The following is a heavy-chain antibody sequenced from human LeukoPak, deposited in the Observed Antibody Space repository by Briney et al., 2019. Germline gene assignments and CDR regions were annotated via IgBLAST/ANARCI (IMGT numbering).Heavy chain of an antibody. Sequence: GGSLRLSCAASGFTFSSYAMSWVRQAPGKALEWVSAISGSGGSTYYADSVKRRFTISRDNSKNTLYLQLNSLRAEDTAVYYCAKSHVSAGYYDFWSGHSDYWGQGTLVTVSS. V-gene: IGHV3-23*01. CDR1: GFTFSSYA. CDR2: ISGSGGST. CDR3: AKSHVSAGYYDFWSGHSDY. J-gene: IGHJ4*02. D-gene: IGHD3-3*01.